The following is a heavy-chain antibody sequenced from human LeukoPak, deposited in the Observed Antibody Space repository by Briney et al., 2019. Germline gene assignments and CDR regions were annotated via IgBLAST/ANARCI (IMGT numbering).Heavy chain of an antibody. CDR1: GFTFSSYS. CDR2: ISSSSTI. J-gene: IGHJ4*02. V-gene: IGHV3-48*01. CDR3: ARMARGSHTDY. Sequence: GGSLRLSCAASGFTFSSYSMNWVRQAPGKGLEWVSYISSSSTIYYADSVKGRFTISRDNAKNSLYLQMNSLRAEDTAVYYCARMARGSHTDYWGQGTLVTVSS. D-gene: IGHD5-12*01.